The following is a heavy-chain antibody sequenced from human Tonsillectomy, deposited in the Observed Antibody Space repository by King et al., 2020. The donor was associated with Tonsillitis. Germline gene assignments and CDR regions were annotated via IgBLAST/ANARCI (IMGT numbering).Heavy chain of an antibody. Sequence: QVQLVQSGAEVKKPGSSVKGSCKASGGTFSSYANSWVRQAPGQGLEWMGGIIPSFGTANYAQKFQGRVTITADESTSTAYMELSSLRSEDTAVYYCARGGYCSSTSCYEYWFDPWGQGTLVTVSS. V-gene: IGHV1-69*01. J-gene: IGHJ5*02. D-gene: IGHD2-2*01. CDR1: GGTFSSYA. CDR3: ARGGYCSSTSCYEYWFDP. CDR2: IIPSFGTA.